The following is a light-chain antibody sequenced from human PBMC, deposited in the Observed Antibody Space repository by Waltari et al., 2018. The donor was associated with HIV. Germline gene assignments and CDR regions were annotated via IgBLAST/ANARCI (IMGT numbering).Light chain of an antibody. V-gene: IGKV1-39*01. CDR2: GAS. CDR1: QPIGIY. Sequence: DIQMTQSPSSLSASVGDRVTITCRASQPIGIYLNWYQQKPGKAPKVLIYGASNLQSGVPSRFSGRGSGTDFTLTISSLQPEDFGTYYCQQGYSAFRTFGQGSKVEIK. J-gene: IGKJ1*01. CDR3: QQGYSAFRT.